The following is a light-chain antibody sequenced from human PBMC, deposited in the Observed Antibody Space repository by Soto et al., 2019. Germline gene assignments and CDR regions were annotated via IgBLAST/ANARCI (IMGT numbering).Light chain of an antibody. CDR3: QQTYSAPFT. V-gene: IGKV1-39*01. CDR2: TAY. CDR1: QRLLSV. Sequence: DIQMTQSPSSLSASVGDSVTLTCRASQRLLSVLNWYQQAPGRAPKLLISTAYKLQSGVPSRFSGSESGTEFTLTISSLQPEDFAIYFCQQTYSAPFTFGPGTKVDVK. J-gene: IGKJ3*01.